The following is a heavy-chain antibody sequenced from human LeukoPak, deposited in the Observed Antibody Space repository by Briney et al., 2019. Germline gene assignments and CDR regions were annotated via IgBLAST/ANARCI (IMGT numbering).Heavy chain of an antibody. CDR3: ATGKVKY. CDR2: ISYDGSNK. J-gene: IGHJ4*02. V-gene: IGHV3-30*03. D-gene: IGHD3-10*01. Sequence: GGSLRLSCAASGFTFSSYGMHWVRQAPGKGLEWVAVISYDGSNKYYADSVKGRFTISRDNSKNTLYLQMNSLRAEDTAVYYCATGKVKYWGQGTLVTVSS. CDR1: GFTFSSYG.